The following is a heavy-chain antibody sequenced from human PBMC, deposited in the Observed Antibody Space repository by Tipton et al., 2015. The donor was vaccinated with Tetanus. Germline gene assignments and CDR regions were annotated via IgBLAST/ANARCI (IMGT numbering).Heavy chain of an antibody. CDR2: ISSSGSTI. D-gene: IGHD2-15*01. Sequence: SLRLSCAASGFTFSSYEMNWVRQAPGKGLEWVSYISSSGSTIHYADSVKGRFTISRDNAKNSLYLQMNSLRAGDTAVYYCARGYCSGGSCYNFGMDVWGQGTTVTVSS. CDR3: ARGYCSGGSCYNFGMDV. CDR1: GFTFSSYE. V-gene: IGHV3-48*03. J-gene: IGHJ6*02.